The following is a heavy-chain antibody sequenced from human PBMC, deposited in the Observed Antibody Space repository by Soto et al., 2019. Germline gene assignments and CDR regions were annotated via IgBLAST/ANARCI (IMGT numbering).Heavy chain of an antibody. CDR1: GFTFSSYG. CDR2: IWYDGSNK. J-gene: IGHJ6*02. D-gene: IGHD3-10*01. Sequence: GGSLSLSCAASGFTFSSYGLNWVRQAPGKGLEWVAVIWYDGSNKYNADPVKGRFTISRDNSKNTLYLQMNSLRAEDTAVYYCARAMVRGVIISYYYGMDVWGQGTTVTVSS. V-gene: IGHV3-33*01. CDR3: ARAMVRGVIISYYYGMDV.